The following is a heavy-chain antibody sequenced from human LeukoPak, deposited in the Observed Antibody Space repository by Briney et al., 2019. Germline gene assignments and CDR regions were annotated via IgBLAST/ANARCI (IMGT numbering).Heavy chain of an antibody. CDR2: ISYDGSKK. CDR3: AKVDLPWLVLNWFDP. CDR1: GFTFSSYG. J-gene: IGHJ5*02. D-gene: IGHD6-19*01. V-gene: IGHV3-30*18. Sequence: PGGSLRLSCAASGFTFSSYGMHWVRQAPGKGLEWMAVISYDGSKKYYADSVKGRFTISRDNSKNTLYLQMNSLRAEDTAVYYCAKVDLPWLVLNWFDPWGQGTLVTVSS.